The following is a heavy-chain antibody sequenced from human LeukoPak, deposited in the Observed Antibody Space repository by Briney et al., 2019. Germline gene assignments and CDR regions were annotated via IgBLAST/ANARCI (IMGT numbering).Heavy chain of an antibody. CDR2: ISPGGTT. CDR1: GFAFGSEA. Sequence: GGSLRLSCAVSGFAFGSEAMSWVRQSPARGLEWVASISPGGTTYYADSVKGRFTISRDSSKSMVYLQMNSLRVEDTAVYYCAREGLIWFGEYPYYFDYWGQGTLVTVSS. D-gene: IGHD3-10*01. V-gene: IGHV3-23*01. J-gene: IGHJ4*02. CDR3: AREGLIWFGEYPYYFDY.